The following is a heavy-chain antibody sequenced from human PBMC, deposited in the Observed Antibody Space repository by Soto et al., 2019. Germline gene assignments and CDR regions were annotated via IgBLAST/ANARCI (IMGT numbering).Heavy chain of an antibody. CDR3: ARGRGSGSYYLGEGNY. CDR1: GFTFSSYS. V-gene: IGHV3-21*06. D-gene: IGHD3-10*01. CDR2: ISSSSSYI. J-gene: IGHJ4*02. Sequence: EVQLVESGGGLVKPGGSLRLSCAASGFTFSSYSMNWVRQAPGKGLEWVSSISSSSSYIYYADSVKGRFTISRDNAKNSLDLQMDSLRAEDTALYYCARGRGSGSYYLGEGNYWGQGTLVTVSS.